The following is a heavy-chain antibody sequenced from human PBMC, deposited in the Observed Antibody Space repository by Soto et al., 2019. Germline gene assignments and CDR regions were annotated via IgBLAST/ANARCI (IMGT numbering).Heavy chain of an antibody. CDR3: ATNYAYYYYYGMDV. J-gene: IGHJ6*02. CDR1: GGSISSSSYY. V-gene: IGHV4-39*01. Sequence: SETLSLTCTVSGGSISSSSYYLGWIRQPPGKALEWIGSLYYSGTTSYNPSLKSRVTLSVDTSKNQFSLKLSSVTAADTAVYYCATNYAYYYYYGMDVWGQGTTVTVSS. CDR2: LYYSGTT. D-gene: IGHD4-4*01.